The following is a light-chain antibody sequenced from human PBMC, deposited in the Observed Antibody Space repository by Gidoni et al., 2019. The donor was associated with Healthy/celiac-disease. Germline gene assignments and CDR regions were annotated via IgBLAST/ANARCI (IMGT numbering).Light chain of an antibody. V-gene: IGLV2-11*01. J-gene: IGLJ2*01. CDR1: SSYVGGYNY. CDR2: DVR. Sequence: QSALTQPRSVSGSPGQSVTISCTGTSSYVGGYNYVSWYQQHPGKAPKLMIYDVRKRPSGVPDRFSGSKSGNTASLTISGLQAEDEADYYCCSYAGSYTLGVFGGGTKLTVL. CDR3: CSYAGSYTLGV.